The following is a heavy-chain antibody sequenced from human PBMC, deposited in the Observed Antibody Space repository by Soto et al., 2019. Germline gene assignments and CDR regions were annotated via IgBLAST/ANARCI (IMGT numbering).Heavy chain of an antibody. V-gene: IGHV1-18*01. Sequence: ASVKVSCKASGYTFTSYGISWVRQAPGQGLEWMGWIGAYNGNTNYAQKLQGRVTMTTDTSTSTAYMELRSLRSDDTAVYYCASRGAAAGTPQIYYYYGMDVWGQGTTVTVSS. CDR2: IGAYNGNT. CDR3: ASRGAAAGTPQIYYYYGMDV. CDR1: GYTFTSYG. J-gene: IGHJ6*02. D-gene: IGHD6-13*01.